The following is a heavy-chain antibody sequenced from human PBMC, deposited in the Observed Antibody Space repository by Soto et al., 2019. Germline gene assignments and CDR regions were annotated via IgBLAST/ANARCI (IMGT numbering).Heavy chain of an antibody. J-gene: IGHJ5*02. CDR3: ARDLNYDILTGYYVGRWSDP. CDR2: ISSSSSYI. D-gene: IGHD3-9*01. CDR1: GFTFSSYS. Sequence: GGSLRLSCAASGFTFSSYSMNWVRQAPGKGLEWVSSISSSSSYIYYADSVKGRFTISRDNAKNSLYLQMNSLRAEDTAVYYCARDLNYDILTGYYVGRWSDPWGQGTLVTVSS. V-gene: IGHV3-21*01.